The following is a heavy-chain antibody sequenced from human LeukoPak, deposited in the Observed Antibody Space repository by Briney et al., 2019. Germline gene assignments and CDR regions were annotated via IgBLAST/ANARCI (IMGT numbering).Heavy chain of an antibody. V-gene: IGHV4-39*02. CDR2: ISYGGGA. Sequence: SETLSLTCTVSGDSISSSSHYWGWIRQPPGKGLEWIAIISYGGGAFYNPSLKSRVTISVDTSKNQFSLTLTSVTAADTAVYYCAREGRYCSGGSCYIDYWGQGTLVAVSS. CDR1: GDSISSSSHY. CDR3: AREGRYCSGGSCYIDY. J-gene: IGHJ4*02. D-gene: IGHD2-15*01.